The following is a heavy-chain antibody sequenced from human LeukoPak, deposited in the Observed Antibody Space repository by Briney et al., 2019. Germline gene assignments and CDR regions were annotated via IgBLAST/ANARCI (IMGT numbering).Heavy chain of an antibody. D-gene: IGHD6-19*01. V-gene: IGHV3-33*01. CDR2: IGFDVSKI. CDR1: GFSFSSYL. J-gene: IGHJ5*02. CDR3: AGILAVAGTNWFDP. Sequence: GGSLRLSCAASGFSFSSYLMHWVRQAPGKGLEWVALIGFDVSKIYYADSVKGRFTISRDNSKNTLYLQMNSLRDEDTAVYYCAGILAVAGTNWFDPWGQGTLVTVSS.